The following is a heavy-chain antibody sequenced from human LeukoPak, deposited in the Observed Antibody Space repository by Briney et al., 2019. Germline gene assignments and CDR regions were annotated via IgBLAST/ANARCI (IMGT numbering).Heavy chain of an antibody. V-gene: IGHV3-66*01. CDR1: GFTVSSTY. D-gene: IGHD6-13*01. CDR3: ARDATPALGTVYMDV. CDR2: IYSGGST. Sequence: GGSLRLSCAVSGFTVSSTYMSWVRQAPGKGLEWVSVIYSGGSTYYADSVKGRFTISRDNSKNTLYLQMNSLRAEDTAVYYCARDATPALGTVYMDVWGKGTTVTISS. J-gene: IGHJ6*03.